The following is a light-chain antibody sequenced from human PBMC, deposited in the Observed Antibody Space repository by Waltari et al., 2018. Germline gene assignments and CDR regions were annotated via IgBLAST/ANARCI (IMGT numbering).Light chain of an antibody. V-gene: IGKV3-20*01. Sequence: EIVLTQSPGPLSLSPGERATLSCRASQRVSRTVAWYQQKPGQAPRLLIYGASIRATGIPDRCSGSGSGTDFSLTISRLEPEDFAVYYCQHYVRLPVTFGQGTKVEIK. CDR3: QHYVRLPVT. CDR2: GAS. J-gene: IGKJ1*01. CDR1: QRVSRT.